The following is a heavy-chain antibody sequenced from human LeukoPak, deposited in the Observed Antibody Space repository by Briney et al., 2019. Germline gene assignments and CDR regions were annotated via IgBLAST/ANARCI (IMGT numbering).Heavy chain of an antibody. CDR3: ARENRDSNGWS. J-gene: IGHJ1*01. CDR2: INSGGNTI. CDR1: GFSFSSYS. D-gene: IGHD6-19*01. Sequence: GGSLRLSCTASGFSFSSYSMNWVRQAPGKGLEWVSYINSGGNTIHYAGSVKGRFTISRDNARNSLYLQMNSLRVEDTAFYYCARENRDSNGWSWGRGTLVTVSS. V-gene: IGHV3-48*04.